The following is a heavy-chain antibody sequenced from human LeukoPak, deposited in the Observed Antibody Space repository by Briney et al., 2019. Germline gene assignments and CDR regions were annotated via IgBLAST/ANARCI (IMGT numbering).Heavy chain of an antibody. J-gene: IGHJ3*02. CDR3: ARGYSLIVVVVAATAGAFDI. CDR2: IYTSGST. CDR1: GGSISSGSYY. V-gene: IGHV4-61*02. Sequence: PSETLSLTCTVSGGSISSGSYYWSWIRQPAGKGLEWIGRIYTSGSTNYNPSLKSRVTISVDTSKNQFSLKLSSVTAADTAVYYCARGYSLIVVVVAATAGAFDIWGQGTMVTVSS. D-gene: IGHD2-15*01.